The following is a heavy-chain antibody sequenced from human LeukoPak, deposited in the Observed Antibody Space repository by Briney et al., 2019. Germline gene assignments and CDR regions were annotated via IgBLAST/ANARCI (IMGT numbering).Heavy chain of an antibody. CDR3: ARVSEYSSSYDFDY. Sequence: ASVKVSCKASGYTFTGYYMHWVRRAPGQGLEWMGWINPNSGGTNYAQKFQGRVTMTRDTSISTAYMELSRLRSDDTAVYYCARVSEYSSSYDFDYWGQGTLVTVSS. J-gene: IGHJ4*02. D-gene: IGHD6-6*01. CDR2: INPNSGGT. V-gene: IGHV1-2*02. CDR1: GYTFTGYY.